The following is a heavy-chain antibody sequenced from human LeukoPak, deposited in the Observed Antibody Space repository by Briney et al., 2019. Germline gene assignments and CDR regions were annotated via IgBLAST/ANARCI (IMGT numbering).Heavy chain of an antibody. CDR1: GYSFSTYW. Sequence: GASLQISCKASGYSFSTYWIGWVRQMPGKGLEWMGVIYPGDSDTRYSPSFQGQVTISADKANSTAYLQWSSLKASDTAMYYCARSSDYVFDYWGQGTLVTVSS. CDR3: ARSSDYVFDY. CDR2: IYPGDSDT. J-gene: IGHJ4*02. D-gene: IGHD4-17*01. V-gene: IGHV5-51*01.